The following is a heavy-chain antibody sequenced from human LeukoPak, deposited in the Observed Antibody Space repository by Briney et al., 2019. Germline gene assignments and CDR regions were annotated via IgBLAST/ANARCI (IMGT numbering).Heavy chain of an antibody. CDR1: GFISCSHS. V-gene: IGHV3-21*01. CDR2: ISSSSGDL. J-gene: IGHJ6*02. Sequence: RGSLRLSCAASGFISCSHSMNRVRQAPGKGLEWGSSISSSSGDLYYADSVKGRFTNSRDNAEKSLYLHVNSRTAEDTAVYYCARGDKDWENYIGMDVWGQGTTVTVSS. D-gene: IGHD1-26*01. CDR3: ARGDKDWENYIGMDV.